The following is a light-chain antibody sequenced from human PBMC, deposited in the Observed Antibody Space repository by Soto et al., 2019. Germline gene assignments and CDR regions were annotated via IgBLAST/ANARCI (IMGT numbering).Light chain of an antibody. CDR2: DAS. CDR3: QQYDNLPPLT. V-gene: IGKV1-33*01. J-gene: IGKJ4*01. CDR1: QDISNY. Sequence: IQMTQSPSSLSASVGDRVTITCQASQDISNYLNWYQQKPGKAPKLLIYDASNLETGVPSRFSGSGSETDFTFTISSLQPEDIATYYCQQYDNLPPLTFGGGTKVEIK.